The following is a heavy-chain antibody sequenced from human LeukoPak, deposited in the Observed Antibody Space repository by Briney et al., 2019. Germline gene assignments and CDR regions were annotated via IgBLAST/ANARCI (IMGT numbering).Heavy chain of an antibody. Sequence: GGSLRLSCSASGFTFSTYAMHWVRQAPGKGLEWVSAISGSGGSTYYADSVKGRFTISRDNSKNTLYLQMNSLRAEDTAVYYCAKDFKGIVVVPAATGFDYWGQGTLVTVSS. D-gene: IGHD2-2*01. CDR2: ISGSGGST. CDR1: GFTFSTYA. J-gene: IGHJ4*02. CDR3: AKDFKGIVVVPAATGFDY. V-gene: IGHV3-23*01.